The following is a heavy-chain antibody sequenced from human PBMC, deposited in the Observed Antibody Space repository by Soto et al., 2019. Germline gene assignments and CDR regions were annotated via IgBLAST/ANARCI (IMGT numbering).Heavy chain of an antibody. J-gene: IGHJ3*02. CDR2: INPSGGST. CDR1: GYTFTIYY. V-gene: IGHV1-46*01. Sequence: ASVKVSCKASGYTFTIYYMHWVLQSPLQWLEWMGIINPSGGSTSYAQKFQGRVTMTRDTSTSTVYMELSSLRSEDTAVYYCAVDIVVVPAADRGDAFDIWGQGTMVTVSS. D-gene: IGHD2-2*01. CDR3: AVDIVVVPAADRGDAFDI.